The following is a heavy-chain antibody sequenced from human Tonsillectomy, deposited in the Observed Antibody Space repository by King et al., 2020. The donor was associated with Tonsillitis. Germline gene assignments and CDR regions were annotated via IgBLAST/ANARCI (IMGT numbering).Heavy chain of an antibody. CDR1: GFTFNNAW. CDR2: IKSKTDGETT. Sequence: VQLVESGGGLVKPGGSLRLSCAASGFTFNNAWMSWVRQAPGKGLEWVGRIKSKTDGETTDYAAPVKGRFTISRDDSKNPLCLQMNSLKTEDTAVYYCTTECAGTRDWYGPTWGQGTLVTVSS. V-gene: IGHV3-15*01. J-gene: IGHJ5*02. CDR3: TTECAGTRDWYGPT. D-gene: IGHD6-19*01.